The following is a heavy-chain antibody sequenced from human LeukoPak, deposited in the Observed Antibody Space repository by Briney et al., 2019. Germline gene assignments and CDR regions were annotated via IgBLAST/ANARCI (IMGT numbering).Heavy chain of an antibody. CDR3: AKGTTGYSSSSYGMDV. CDR2: ISWNSGSI. D-gene: IGHD6-13*01. V-gene: IGHV3-9*01. CDR1: GFTFDDYA. J-gene: IGHJ6*02. Sequence: GGSLRLSCAASGFTFDDYAMHWVRQAPGKGLEWVSGISWNSGSIGYADSVKGRFTISRDNAKNSLNLQMNSLRAEDTALYYCAKGTTGYSSSSYGMDVWGQGTTVTVSS.